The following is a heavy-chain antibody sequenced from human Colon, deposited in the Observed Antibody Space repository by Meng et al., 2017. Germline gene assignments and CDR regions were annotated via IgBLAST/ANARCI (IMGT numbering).Heavy chain of an antibody. D-gene: IGHD2-15*01. CDR2: VHHSGGT. Sequence: QVQLQESGPGLVKPSQTLSLTCAVSGASISSTYWWSWVRQPPGKGLEWIGEVHHSGGTNYNPSLKSRVTISVDESNNQYSLSLTSVTAADTAIYYCGRNGAYSIDPWGRGTLVTVSS. V-gene: IGHV4-4*02. J-gene: IGHJ5*02. CDR3: GRNGAYSIDP. CDR1: GASISSTYW.